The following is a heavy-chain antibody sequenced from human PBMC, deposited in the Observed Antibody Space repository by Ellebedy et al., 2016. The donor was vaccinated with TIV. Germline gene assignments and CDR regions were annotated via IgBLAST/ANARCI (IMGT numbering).Heavy chain of an antibody. CDR1: GFTFSSYW. CDR3: AKGRGGGSDSSAPRYYFDY. J-gene: IGHJ4*02. CDR2: INTDGRTI. V-gene: IGHV3-74*01. Sequence: GESLKISCAASGFTFSSYWMHWVRQAPGKGLVWVSRINTDGRTIDYADSVKGRFTISRDNSKKTLYLQMNSLRAEDTAVYYCAKGRGGGSDSSAPRYYFDYWGLGTLVTVSS. D-gene: IGHD3-22*01.